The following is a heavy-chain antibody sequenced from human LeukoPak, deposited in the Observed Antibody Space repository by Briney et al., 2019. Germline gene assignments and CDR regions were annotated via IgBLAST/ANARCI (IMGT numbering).Heavy chain of an antibody. CDR3: AKEGGSSGHAGYFDN. CDR2: LSPEQTNM. CDR1: GFILSNYP. J-gene: IGHJ4*02. D-gene: IGHD3-22*01. Sequence: GGSLRLSCAASGFILSNYPMHWVRQAPGKRLEWLGFLSPEQTNMYADSVKGRFAISRDNSKNTMYIQMNDLRPEDTAMFYCAKEGGSSGHAGYFDNWGQGTLLTVSS. V-gene: IGHV3-30*09.